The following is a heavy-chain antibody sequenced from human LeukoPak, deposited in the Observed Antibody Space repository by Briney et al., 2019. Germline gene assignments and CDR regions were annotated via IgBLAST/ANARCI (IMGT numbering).Heavy chain of an antibody. J-gene: IGHJ4*02. Sequence: GGSLRLSCAASGFTFSSYAMHWVRQAPGKGLEWVAVIWYDGGNKYYADSVKGRFTISRDNSKNTLYLQMNSLRVEDTAVYYCAIDPNWGTHSWGQGVLVTVSS. CDR1: GFTFSSYA. D-gene: IGHD7-27*01. CDR3: AIDPNWGTHS. V-gene: IGHV3-33*08. CDR2: IWYDGGNK.